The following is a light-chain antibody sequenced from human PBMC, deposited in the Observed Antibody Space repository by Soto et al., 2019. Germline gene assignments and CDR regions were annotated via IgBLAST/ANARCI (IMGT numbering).Light chain of an antibody. J-gene: IGLJ3*02. CDR1: SGHNSYA. V-gene: IGLV4-69*01. CDR2: PNSDGSH. Sequence: QPVLTQPPSASASLGASVKLTCTLSSGHNSYAIAWHQQQPEKGPRYLMKPNSDGSHSKVDGIPDRFSGSSSGAERYLTISSLQSEDEADYYCQTWSTDIRVFGGGTKLTVL. CDR3: QTWSTDIRV.